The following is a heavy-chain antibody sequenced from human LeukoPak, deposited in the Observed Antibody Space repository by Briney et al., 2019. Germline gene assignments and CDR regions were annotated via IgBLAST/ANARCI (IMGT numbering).Heavy chain of an antibody. D-gene: IGHD2-2*01. CDR2: IRYDGSNK. CDR3: AKDLQAVVVPAAIPLPPGFDP. CDR1: GFTFSSYG. V-gene: IGHV3-30*02. J-gene: IGHJ5*02. Sequence: PGGSLRLSCAASGFTFSSYGMHWVRQALGKGLEWVAFIRYDGSNKYYADSVKGRFTISRDNSKNTLYLQMNSLRAEDTAVYYCAKDLQAVVVPAAIPLPPGFDPWGQGTLVTVSS.